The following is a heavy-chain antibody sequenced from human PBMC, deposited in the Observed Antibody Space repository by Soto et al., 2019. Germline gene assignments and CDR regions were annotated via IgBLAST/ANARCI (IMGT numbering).Heavy chain of an antibody. V-gene: IGHV4-31*03. Sequence: QVQLQESGPGLVKPSQTLSLTCTVSGGSITSGGYYWSWIRQHPGKGLEWIGYIYYSGSTYYHPSRKRRVTISVDTSKNQFSLKLSSVTAADTAVYYCARVRGGGPFDDLGQGTLVTVSS. D-gene: IGHD1-26*01. CDR1: GGSITSGGYY. J-gene: IGHJ4*02. CDR3: ARVRGGGPFDD. CDR2: IYYSGST.